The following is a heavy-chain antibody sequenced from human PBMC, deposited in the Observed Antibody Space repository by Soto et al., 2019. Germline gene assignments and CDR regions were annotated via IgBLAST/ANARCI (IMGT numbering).Heavy chain of an antibody. Sequence: SDRLSLTCAVSGGSIGTSNWWGWVRQSPGKGLEWIGEIHDSGSTESNPSLKSRVTISLDKSKNQFSLNVRSVTAADTAVYYCARPGQQLVSGHYYYGMDVWGQGTTVT. J-gene: IGHJ6*02. V-gene: IGHV4-4*02. CDR2: IHDSGST. CDR1: GGSIGTSNW. D-gene: IGHD6-13*01. CDR3: ARPGQQLVSGHYYYGMDV.